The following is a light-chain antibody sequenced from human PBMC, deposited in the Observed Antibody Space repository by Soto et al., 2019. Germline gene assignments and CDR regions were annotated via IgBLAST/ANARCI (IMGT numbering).Light chain of an antibody. CDR1: QSVLFSTNNKNY. V-gene: IGKV4-1*01. CDR2: WAS. Sequence: IVVNQSPDSLAVSLGERATINCRSSQSVLFSTNNKNYLAWYQQKPGQPPKLLLYWASTRESGVPDRFSGSGSGTDFTLTISSLQAEDVAVYYCQQYYSTPLTFGGGTKVDI. J-gene: IGKJ4*01. CDR3: QQYYSTPLT.